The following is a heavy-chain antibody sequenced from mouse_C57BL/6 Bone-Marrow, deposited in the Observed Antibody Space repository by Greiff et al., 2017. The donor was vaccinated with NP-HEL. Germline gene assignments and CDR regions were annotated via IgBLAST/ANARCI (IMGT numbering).Heavy chain of an antibody. D-gene: IGHD2-4*01. Sequence: EVQLVESGGGLVQPGGSLKLSCAASGFTFSDYGMAWVRQAPRKGPEWVAFISNLAYSIYYADTVTGRLTISRENAKNNLYLEMSSLRSEDTAMYYCARGYDYAFDYWGQGTTLTVSS. CDR2: ISNLAYSI. V-gene: IGHV5-15*01. J-gene: IGHJ2*01. CDR3: ARGYDYAFDY. CDR1: GFTFSDYG.